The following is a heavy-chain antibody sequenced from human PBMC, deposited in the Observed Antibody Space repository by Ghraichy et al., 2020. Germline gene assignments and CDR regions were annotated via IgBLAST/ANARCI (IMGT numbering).Heavy chain of an antibody. Sequence: GGSLRLSCAASGFTFSGSAMHWVRQASGKGLEWVGRIRSKANSYATAYAASVKGRFTISRDDSKNTAYLQMNSLKTEDTAVYYCTSLFGYYDSSGYYRKNFDYWGQGTLVTVSS. CDR3: TSLFGYYDSSGYYRKNFDY. CDR2: IRSKANSYAT. CDR1: GFTFSGSA. D-gene: IGHD3-22*01. V-gene: IGHV3-73*01. J-gene: IGHJ4*02.